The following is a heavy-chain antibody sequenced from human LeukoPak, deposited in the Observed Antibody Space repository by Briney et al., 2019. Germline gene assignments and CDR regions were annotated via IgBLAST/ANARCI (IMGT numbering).Heavy chain of an antibody. V-gene: IGHV1-2*04. CDR1: GYTFTGYY. CDR3: ARVLLHSSGWYPLGSPSPYYGMDV. CDR2: INPNSGGT. Sequence: ASVKVSCKASGYTFTGYYMHWVRQAPGQGLEWMGWINPNSGGTNYAQKFQGWVTMTRDTSISTAYMELSRLRSDDTAVYYCARVLLHSSGWYPLGSPSPYYGMDVWGQGTTVTVSS. J-gene: IGHJ6*02. D-gene: IGHD6-19*01.